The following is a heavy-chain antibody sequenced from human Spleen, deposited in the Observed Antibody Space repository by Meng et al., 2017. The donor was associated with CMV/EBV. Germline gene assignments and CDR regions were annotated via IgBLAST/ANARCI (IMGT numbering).Heavy chain of an antibody. CDR3: AREIGDWNYSPFDP. V-gene: IGHV4-38-2*02. CDR2: IYHSGST. J-gene: IGHJ5*02. D-gene: IGHD1-7*01. Sequence: SETLSLTCSVSGDSISSYYWSWIRQPPGKGLEWIGSIYHSGSTYYNPSLKSRVTISVDTSKNQFSLKLSSVTAADTAVYYCAREIGDWNYSPFDPWGQGTLVTVSS. CDR1: GDSISSYY.